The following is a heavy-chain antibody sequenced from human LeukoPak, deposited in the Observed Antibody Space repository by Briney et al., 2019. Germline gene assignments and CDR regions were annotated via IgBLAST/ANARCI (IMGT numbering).Heavy chain of an antibody. D-gene: IGHD3-3*01. CDR1: GFSFSSYD. CDR3: ARDERLLSFLK. CDR2: ITGSGGST. V-gene: IGHV3-23*01. J-gene: IGHJ4*02. Sequence: GGSLRLSCAGSGFSFSSYDMSWVRQAPGKGLEWVSGITGSGGSTYYADSVKGRFTISRDNSKNTLYLQMNSLRAEDTAIYYCARDERLLSFLKWGQGTLVTVSS.